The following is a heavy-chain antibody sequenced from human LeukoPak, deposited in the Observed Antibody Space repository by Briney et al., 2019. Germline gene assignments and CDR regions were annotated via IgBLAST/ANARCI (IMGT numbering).Heavy chain of an antibody. CDR2: ISSSSSYI. CDR1: GFTFSSYS. D-gene: IGHD6-19*01. V-gene: IGHV3-21*01. Sequence: GGSLRLSCAASGFTFSSYSMNWVRQAPGKGLEWVSSISSSSSYIYYADSVKGRFTISRDNAKNSLCLQMNSLRAEDTAVYYCARDRFHVGWYVSLVWFDPWGQGTLVTVSS. J-gene: IGHJ5*02. CDR3: ARDRFHVGWYVSLVWFDP.